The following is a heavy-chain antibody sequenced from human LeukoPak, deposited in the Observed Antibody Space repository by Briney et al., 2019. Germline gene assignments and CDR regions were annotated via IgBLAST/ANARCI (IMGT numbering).Heavy chain of an antibody. J-gene: IGHJ5*01. CDR1: GYNFARYY. Sequence: GESLKISFRGPGYNFARYYIGGVRQMPGGGLEWMWIIYPGDSKVRYRPSLQGQVTISVDKSTSTAYLQWRSLKPSDTALYFCLRRRDAYKDWFDSWGQGTLVAVSP. V-gene: IGHV5-51*01. CDR2: IYPGDSKV. CDR3: LRRRDAYKDWFDS. D-gene: IGHD5-24*01.